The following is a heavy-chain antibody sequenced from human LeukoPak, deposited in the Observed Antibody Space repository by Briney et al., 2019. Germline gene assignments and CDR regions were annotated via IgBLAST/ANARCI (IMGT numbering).Heavy chain of an antibody. Sequence: PSETLSLTCTVSGGPISSGGYYWSWIRQHPGKGLEWIGHIYNSGSTYHNPSLRSRVTISVDTSKNQFSLALSSVTAADTAVYYCAREGLRHRIDPWGQGTLVTVSS. J-gene: IGHJ5*02. CDR2: IYNSGST. D-gene: IGHD4-17*01. CDR3: AREGLRHRIDP. V-gene: IGHV4-31*03. CDR1: GGPISSGGYY.